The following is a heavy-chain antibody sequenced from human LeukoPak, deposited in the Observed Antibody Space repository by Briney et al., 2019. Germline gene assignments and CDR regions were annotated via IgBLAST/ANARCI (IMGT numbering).Heavy chain of an antibody. J-gene: IGHJ6*02. V-gene: IGHV3-7*01. CDR2: IQSDGNEK. CDR3: ARDSAVATYYGVDV. D-gene: IGHD6-19*01. Sequence: GGSLRLSCVGSGFTFRDYWMSWVRQAPGKGLEWVANIQSDGNEKNYVDSVQGRFTISRDNVKTSLYLQMNSLRADDTAVYYCARDSAVATYYGVDVWGRGITVTVSS. CDR1: GFTFRDYW.